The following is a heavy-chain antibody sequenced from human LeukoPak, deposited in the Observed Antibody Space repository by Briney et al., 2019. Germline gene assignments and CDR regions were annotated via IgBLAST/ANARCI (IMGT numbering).Heavy chain of an antibody. CDR1: GFTFSDYY. D-gene: IGHD1-14*01. J-gene: IGHJ4*02. CDR2: ISSSGSSI. Sequence: KPGGSLRLSCAASGFTFSDYYMSWIRQAPGKGLEWVSYISSSGSSIYYADSVKGRFTISRDNAKNSLYLQMNSLRAEDTAVYYCARVRIAGDYFDYWGQGTLVTVSS. V-gene: IGHV3-11*01. CDR3: ARVRIAGDYFDY.